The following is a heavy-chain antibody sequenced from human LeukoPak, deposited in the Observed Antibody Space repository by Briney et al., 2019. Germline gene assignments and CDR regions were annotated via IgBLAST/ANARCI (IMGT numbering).Heavy chain of an antibody. J-gene: IGHJ4*02. CDR2: ISGSGGST. CDR1: GFTFTTYA. CDR3: ATAWSY. V-gene: IGHV3-23*01. D-gene: IGHD3-3*01. Sequence: GGSLRLSCAASGFTFTTYAMTWVRQAPGKGLEWVSAISGSGGSTYYADSVRGRFTISRDNAKNTLYLQMNSLRAEDTAVYFCATAWSYWGQGTLVTVSS.